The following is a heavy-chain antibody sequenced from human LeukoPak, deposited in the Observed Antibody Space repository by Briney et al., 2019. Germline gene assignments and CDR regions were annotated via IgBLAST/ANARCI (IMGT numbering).Heavy chain of an antibody. CDR2: IKQDGSEK. V-gene: IGHV3-7*01. Sequence: GGSLRLSCAASGFTFSSYWMSWVRQAPGKGLEWVANIKQDGSEKYYVDSVKGRFTISRDNAKNSLYLQMNSLRAEDTAVYYCARDALPGYCSGGSCQVDYWGQGTLVTVSS. D-gene: IGHD2-15*01. CDR1: GFTFSSYW. J-gene: IGHJ4*02. CDR3: ARDALPGYCSGGSCQVDY.